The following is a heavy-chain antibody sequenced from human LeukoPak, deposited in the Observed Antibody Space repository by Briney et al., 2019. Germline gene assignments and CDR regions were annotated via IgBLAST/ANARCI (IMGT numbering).Heavy chain of an antibody. D-gene: IGHD3-22*01. CDR1: GGSFSGYY. J-gene: IGHJ5*02. CDR3: ARDNDSSGSLGS. V-gene: IGHV4-34*01. CDR2: INHSGST. Sequence: PSETLSLTCAVYGGSFSGYYWSWIRQPPGKGLEWIGEINHSGSTNYNPSLKSRVTISVDTSKNQFSLKLSSVTAPDTAVYYCARDNDSSGSLGSWGQGTLVTVSS.